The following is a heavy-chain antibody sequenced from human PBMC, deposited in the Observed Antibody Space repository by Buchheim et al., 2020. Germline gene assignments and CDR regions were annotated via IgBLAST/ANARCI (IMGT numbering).Heavy chain of an antibody. D-gene: IGHD5-24*01. V-gene: IGHV5-10-1*01. CDR1: GYSFTSYW. J-gene: IGHJ6*02. Sequence: EVQLVQSGAEVKKPGESLRFSCKGSGYSFTSYWISWVRQMPGKGLEWMGRIDPSNSYTNYSPSFQGHVTISSDKSISTAYPQWSSLKASDTAMYYCARDGYNFDYYYGMDVWGQGTT. CDR2: IDPSNSYT. CDR3: ARDGYNFDYYYGMDV.